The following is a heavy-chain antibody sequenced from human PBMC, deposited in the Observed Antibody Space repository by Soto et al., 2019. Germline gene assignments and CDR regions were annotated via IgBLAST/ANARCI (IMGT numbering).Heavy chain of an antibody. CDR1: GGSISSSYYY. D-gene: IGHD3-10*01. J-gene: IGHJ4*02. CDR3: ARPGNYGSGSYLYYLDY. V-gene: IGHV4-39*01. Sequence: QLQLQESGPGLVKPSETLSLNCTVSGGSISSSYYYWGWNRQPPGKGLEWIGSIYYSGSTYYTPFLKSRVTISVDTSKNQFSLKLSSVTASDTAVYYCARPGNYGSGSYLYYLDYWGQGTLVTVSS. CDR2: IYYSGST.